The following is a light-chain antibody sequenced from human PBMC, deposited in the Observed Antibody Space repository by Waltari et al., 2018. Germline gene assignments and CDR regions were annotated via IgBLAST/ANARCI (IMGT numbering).Light chain of an antibody. CDR1: QSVKNN. J-gene: IGKJ4*01. V-gene: IGKV1-5*03. Sequence: DIQMTQSPSTLSASVGDRVTITCRASQSVKNNLAWYQQKPGTAPKVVIHKSSRLESGVPSRFSGSGYGTEFTLTISSLQPDDFATYYCQEYDTLPVTFGGGTKVEIK. CDR2: KSS. CDR3: QEYDTLPVT.